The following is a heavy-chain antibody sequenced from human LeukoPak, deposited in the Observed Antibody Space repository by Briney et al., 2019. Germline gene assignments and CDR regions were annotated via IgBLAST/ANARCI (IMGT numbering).Heavy chain of an antibody. D-gene: IGHD6-13*01. CDR1: GFTFSSYE. CDR3: ARSGYSSSWYMF. V-gene: IGHV3-48*03. Sequence: PGGSLRLSRAASGFTFSSYEMNWVRQAPGKGLEWVSSISSGGRTIYYADSVKGRFTISRDNAKNSLYLQMNSLRAEDTAFYYCARSGYSSSWYMFWGQGSLVTVSS. J-gene: IGHJ4*02. CDR2: ISSGGRTI.